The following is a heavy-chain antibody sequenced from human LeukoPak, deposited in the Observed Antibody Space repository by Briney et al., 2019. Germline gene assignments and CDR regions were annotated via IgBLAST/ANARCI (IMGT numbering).Heavy chain of an antibody. CDR3: ARQLGGWYGPNFDY. D-gene: IGHD6-19*01. V-gene: IGHV4-39*01. J-gene: IGHJ4*02. CDR1: GGSISSSSYY. CDR2: IYYSGST. Sequence: PSETLSLTRTVPGGSISSSSYYWGWIRQPPGKGLEWIGSIYYSGSTYYNPSLKSRVTISVDTSKNQFSLKLSSVTAADTAVYYCARQLGGWYGPNFDYWGQGTLVTVSS.